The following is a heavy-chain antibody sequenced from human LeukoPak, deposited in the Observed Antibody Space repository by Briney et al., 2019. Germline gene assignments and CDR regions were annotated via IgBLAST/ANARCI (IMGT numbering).Heavy chain of an antibody. D-gene: IGHD3-10*01. Sequence: PSETLSLTCAVYGGSSSGYYWSWIRQPPGKGLEWIGEINHSGSTNYNPSLKSRVTISVDTSKNQFSLKLSSVTAADTAVYYCARGTWFGELLSNFYYYYYYGMDVWGQGTTVTVSS. CDR1: GGSSSGYY. J-gene: IGHJ6*02. V-gene: IGHV4-34*01. CDR2: INHSGST. CDR3: ARGTWFGELLSNFYYYYYYGMDV.